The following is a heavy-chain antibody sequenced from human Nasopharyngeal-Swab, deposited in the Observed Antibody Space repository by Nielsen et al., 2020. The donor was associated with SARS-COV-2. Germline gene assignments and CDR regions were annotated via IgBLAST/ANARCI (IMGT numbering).Heavy chain of an antibody. CDR1: GYTFTSYG. V-gene: IGHV1-18*01. D-gene: IGHD6-13*01. Sequence: ASVKVSCKASGYTFTSYGISRVRQAPGQGLEWMGWVSAYNGNTNYAQKLQGRVTMTTDTSTSTAYMELRSLRSDDTAVYYCARDNAAAGAGGLNYWGQGTLVTVSS. CDR2: VSAYNGNT. CDR3: ARDNAAAGAGGLNY. J-gene: IGHJ4*02.